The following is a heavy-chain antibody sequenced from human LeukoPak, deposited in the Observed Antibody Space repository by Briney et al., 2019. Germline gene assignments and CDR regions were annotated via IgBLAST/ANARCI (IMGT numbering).Heavy chain of an antibody. CDR2: IYYSGST. J-gene: IGHJ6*02. CDR1: GGSISSGGYY. V-gene: IGHV4-31*03. CDR3: ARGPYYSGYDLGYYGMDV. D-gene: IGHD5-12*01. Sequence: SETLSLTCTVSGGSISSGGYYWSWIRQHPGKGLEWIGYIYYSGSTYYNPSLKSRVTISVDTSKNQFSLKLSSVTAADTAVYYCARGPYYSGYDLGYYGMDVWGQGTTVTVSS.